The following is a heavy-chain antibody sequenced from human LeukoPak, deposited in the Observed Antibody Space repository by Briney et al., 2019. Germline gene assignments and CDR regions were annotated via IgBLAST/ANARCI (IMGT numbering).Heavy chain of an antibody. CDR3: ARGGYSYGTPYYFDY. V-gene: IGHV4-59*01. Sequence: PSETLSLTCTVSGGSISSYYWSWIRQPPGKGLEWIGYIYYSGSTNYNPSFKSRVTISVDTSKNQFSLKLGSVTAADTAVYYCARGGYSYGTPYYFDYWGQGTLVTVSS. CDR2: IYYSGST. D-gene: IGHD5-18*01. CDR1: GGSISSYY. J-gene: IGHJ4*02.